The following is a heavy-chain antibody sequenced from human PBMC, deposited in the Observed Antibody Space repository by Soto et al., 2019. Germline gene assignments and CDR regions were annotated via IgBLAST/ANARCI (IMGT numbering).Heavy chain of an antibody. Sequence: PSETVSRTCTVSWGSMTNFTYYCGWIRQPPGKGLEWIGSVYYTGTTYYNPSLRSRVTVSVDTYRSQFSLKLRSLTAADTALYYCARLRWEVPIRPYFDIGGRGNLVT. J-gene: IGHJ2*01. CDR2: VYYTGTT. CDR3: ARLRWEVPIRPYFDI. CDR1: WGSMTNFTYY. V-gene: IGHV4-39*01. D-gene: IGHD1-26*01.